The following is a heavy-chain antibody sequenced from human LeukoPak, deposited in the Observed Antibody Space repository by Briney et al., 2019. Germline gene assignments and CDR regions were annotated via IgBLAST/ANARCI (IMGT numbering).Heavy chain of an antibody. CDR1: GGTFSSYA. CDR3: ARAGAWIQLADPEYHFDY. V-gene: IGHV1-69*13. CDR2: IIPIFGTA. Sequence: ASVKVSCKASGGTFSSYAISWVRQAPGQGLEWMGGIIPIFGTANYAQKFQGRVTITADESTSTAYMELSSLRSEDTAVYYCARAGAWIQLADPEYHFDYWGQGTLVTVSS. D-gene: IGHD5-18*01. J-gene: IGHJ4*02.